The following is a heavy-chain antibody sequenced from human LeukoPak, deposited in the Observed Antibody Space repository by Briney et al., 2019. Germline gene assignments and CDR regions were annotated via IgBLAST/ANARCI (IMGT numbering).Heavy chain of an antibody. CDR3: AKAVWSGYYYYFDY. V-gene: IGHV3-21*04. D-gene: IGHD3-3*01. CDR1: GFTFSSYS. Sequence: GGSLRLSCAASGFTFSSYSMNWVRQAPGKGLEWVSSISSSSSYIYYADSVKGRFTISRDNSKNTLYLQMNSLRAEDTAVYYCAKAVWSGYYYYFDYWGQGTLVTVSS. J-gene: IGHJ4*02. CDR2: ISSSSSYI.